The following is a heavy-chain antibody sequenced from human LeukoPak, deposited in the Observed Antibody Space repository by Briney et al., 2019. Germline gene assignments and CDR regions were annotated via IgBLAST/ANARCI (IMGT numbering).Heavy chain of an antibody. J-gene: IGHJ3*02. D-gene: IGHD2-2*01. Sequence: SETLSLTCAVYGGSFSGYYWSWIRQPPGKGLEWIGEINHSGSTNYNPSLTSRVTISVDTSKTQFSLKLSSVTAADTAVYYCARRPSRYCSSTSCYVAAFDIWGQGTMVTVSS. CDR2: INHSGST. V-gene: IGHV4-34*01. CDR3: ARRPSRYCSSTSCYVAAFDI. CDR1: GGSFSGYY.